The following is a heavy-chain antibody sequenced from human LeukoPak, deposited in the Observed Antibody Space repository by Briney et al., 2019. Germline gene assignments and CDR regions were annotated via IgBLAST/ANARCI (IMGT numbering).Heavy chain of an antibody. CDR3: ASIGEGGATRYYYYGMDV. D-gene: IGHD1-26*01. Sequence: GGSLRLSCAASGFTFSDYYMSWIRQAPGKGLEWVSYISSSGSTIYYADSVKGRFTISRDNAKNSLYLQMNSLRAEDTAVYYCASIGEGGATRYYYYGMDVWGQGTTVTVSS. CDR1: GFTFSDYY. J-gene: IGHJ6*02. CDR2: ISSSGSTI. V-gene: IGHV3-11*01.